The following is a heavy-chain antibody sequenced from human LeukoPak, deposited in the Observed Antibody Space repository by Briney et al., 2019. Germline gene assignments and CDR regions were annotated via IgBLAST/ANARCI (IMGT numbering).Heavy chain of an antibody. J-gene: IGHJ4*02. D-gene: IGHD5-24*01. Sequence: SETLSLTCTVSGGSISSYYWSWIRQPPGKGLEWIGYIYYSGSTNYNPSLKSRVTISVDTSKNQFSLKLSSVTAADTAVYYCARRLGDGYNSEFDYWGQGTLVTVSS. CDR3: ARRLGDGYNSEFDY. CDR2: IYYSGST. CDR1: GGSISSYY. V-gene: IGHV4-59*08.